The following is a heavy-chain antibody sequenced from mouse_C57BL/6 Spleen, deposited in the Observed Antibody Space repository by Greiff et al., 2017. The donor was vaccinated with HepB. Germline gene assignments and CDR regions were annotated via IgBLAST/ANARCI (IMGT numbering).Heavy chain of an antibody. CDR1: GFTFSSYG. V-gene: IGHV5-6*01. Sequence: EVKLVESGGDLVKPGGSLKLSCAASGFTFSSYGMSWVRQTPDKRLEWVATISSGGSYTYYPDSVKGRFTISRDNAKNTLYLQMSSLKSEDTAMYYCARQDDGRGFDYWGQGTTLTVSS. CDR3: ARQDDGRGFDY. J-gene: IGHJ2*01. CDR2: ISSGGSYT. D-gene: IGHD2-3*01.